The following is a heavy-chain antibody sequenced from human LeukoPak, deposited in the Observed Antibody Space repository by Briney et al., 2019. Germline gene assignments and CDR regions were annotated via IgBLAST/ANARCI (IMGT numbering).Heavy chain of an antibody. Sequence: GRSLRLSCAASGFTFSSYAMSWVRQAPGKGLEWVSAISGSGGSTYYADSVKGRFTISRDNSKNTLYLQMNSLRAEDTAVYYCAKDPPYAPSYDFWSGYPWGQGTLVTVSS. J-gene: IGHJ5*02. CDR3: AKDPPYAPSYDFWSGYP. CDR2: ISGSGGST. D-gene: IGHD3-3*01. CDR1: GFTFSSYA. V-gene: IGHV3-23*01.